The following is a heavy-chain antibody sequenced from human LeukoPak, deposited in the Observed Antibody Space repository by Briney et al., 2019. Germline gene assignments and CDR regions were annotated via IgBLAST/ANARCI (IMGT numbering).Heavy chain of an antibody. Sequence: SETLSLTCTVSGGSISSYYWSWIRQPPRKGLEWIGYIYYSGSTNFSPSLKSRVTISVDTSKNQFSLKLSSVTAADTAVYYCARELVRGVTPYYFDYWGQGALVTVSS. J-gene: IGHJ4*02. CDR3: ARELVRGVTPYYFDY. D-gene: IGHD3-10*01. CDR2: IYYSGST. V-gene: IGHV4-59*01. CDR1: GGSISSYY.